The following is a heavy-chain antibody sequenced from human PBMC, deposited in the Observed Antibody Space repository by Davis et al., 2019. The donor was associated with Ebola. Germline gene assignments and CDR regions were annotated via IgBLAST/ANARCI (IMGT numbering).Heavy chain of an antibody. Sequence: GESLKISCAASGFTFSSYWMSRVRQAPGKGLEWVANIKQDGSEKYYVDSVKGRFTISRDNAKNSLYLQMNSLRAEDTAVYYCARVRGYYDFWSGYYSFYYYGMDVWGQGTTVTVSS. CDR1: GFTFSSYW. V-gene: IGHV3-7*03. D-gene: IGHD3-3*01. CDR3: ARVRGYYDFWSGYYSFYYYGMDV. CDR2: IKQDGSEK. J-gene: IGHJ6*02.